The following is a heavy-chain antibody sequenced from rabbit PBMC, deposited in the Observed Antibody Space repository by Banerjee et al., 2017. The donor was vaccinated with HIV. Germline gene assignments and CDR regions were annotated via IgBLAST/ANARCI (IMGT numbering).Heavy chain of an antibody. Sequence: QEQLEESGGGLVKPGGTLTLTCKASGFDFSSYYYMCWVRQAPGKGLEWIACILVGGSGNTYYASWAKGRFTISKTSSTTVTLQMTSLTAADTATYFCARSAVGTSYGMFNLWGPGTLVTVS. D-gene: IGHD8-1*01. CDR1: GFDFSSYYY. J-gene: IGHJ4*01. CDR3: ARSAVGTSYGMFNL. V-gene: IGHV1S45*01. CDR2: ILVGGSGNT.